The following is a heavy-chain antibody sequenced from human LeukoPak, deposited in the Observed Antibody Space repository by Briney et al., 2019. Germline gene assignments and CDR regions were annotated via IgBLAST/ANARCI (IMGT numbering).Heavy chain of an antibody. Sequence: GGSLRLSGAVPGFTFSSYWMHWVRQAPGKGQVWVSRINGDGSTTSYADSVKSRFTISRDNAKNTLYLQMNSLRAEDTAVYYCARDRGYCSGGSCYILDYWGQGTLVTVSS. J-gene: IGHJ4*02. D-gene: IGHD2-15*01. CDR3: ARDRGYCSGGSCYILDY. CDR1: GFTFSSYW. CDR2: INGDGSTT. V-gene: IGHV3-74*01.